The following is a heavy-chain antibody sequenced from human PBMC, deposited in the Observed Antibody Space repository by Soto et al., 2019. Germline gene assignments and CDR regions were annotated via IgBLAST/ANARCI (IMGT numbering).Heavy chain of an antibody. D-gene: IGHD4-17*01. Sequence: ESGGGLVQPGGSLRLSCAASGFTFSTSGVSWVRQAPGKGLEWVSSISGSGDYTNYADSVKGRFTISRDNSKNTLYLQINSLTAEDTAVYYCANHGGFDIWGQGTMVAVSS. V-gene: IGHV3-23*01. CDR2: ISGSGDYT. CDR1: GFTFSTSG. CDR3: ANHGGFDI. J-gene: IGHJ3*02.